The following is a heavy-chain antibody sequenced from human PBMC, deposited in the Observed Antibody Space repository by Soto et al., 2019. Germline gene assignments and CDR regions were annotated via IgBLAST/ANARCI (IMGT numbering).Heavy chain of an antibody. J-gene: IGHJ4*02. CDR3: ARDRDGYCSGGSCYSDEL. Sequence: PSETLSLTCTVSGGSISSGGYYWSWIRQHPGKSLEWIGYIYYSGSTYYNTSLKSRVTISVDTSKNQFSLKLSSVTAADTAVFYCARDRDGYCSGGSCYSDELWGQGTLVTVSS. D-gene: IGHD2-15*01. CDR1: GGSISSGGYY. CDR2: IYYSGST. V-gene: IGHV4-31*03.